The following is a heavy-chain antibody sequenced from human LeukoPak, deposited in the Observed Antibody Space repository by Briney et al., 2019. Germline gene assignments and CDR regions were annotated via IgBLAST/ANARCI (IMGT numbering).Heavy chain of an antibody. D-gene: IGHD6-19*01. CDR1: GGPISSRSYY. CDR3: ARQHSSGRLDY. V-gene: IGHV4-39*01. Sequence: SETLSLTCTVSGGPISSRSYYWGWIRQPPGEGLELIGSIYYSGSIYYNPSLKSRVTISVDTSKNQLSLKLRSVTAADTAVYYCARQHSSGRLDYWGQGTLVTVSS. J-gene: IGHJ4*02. CDR2: IYYSGSI.